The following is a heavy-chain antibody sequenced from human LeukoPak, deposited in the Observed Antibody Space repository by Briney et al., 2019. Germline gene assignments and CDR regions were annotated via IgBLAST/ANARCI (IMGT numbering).Heavy chain of an antibody. CDR2: INEHGSEK. CDR3: AKYSGYHWGH. D-gene: IGHD5-12*01. J-gene: IGHJ4*02. Sequence: TGGSLRLSCAASGFTFSRYWMSWVRQAPGQGLEWMANINEHGSEKNYVNSVRGRFTISRDNTKNSVYVQMNGLRVEDTGVYYCAKYSGYHWGHWGQGTLVTVSS. CDR1: GFTFSRYW. V-gene: IGHV3-7*01.